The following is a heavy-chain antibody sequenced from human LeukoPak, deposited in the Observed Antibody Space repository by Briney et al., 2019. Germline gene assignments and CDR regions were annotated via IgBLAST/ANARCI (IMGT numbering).Heavy chain of an antibody. CDR3: ARGPMLRGVIIRRSKSGYFDY. V-gene: IGHV3-48*03. J-gene: IGHJ4*02. D-gene: IGHD3-10*01. Sequence: PGGSLSLSCAASEFTFSDYEMNWVRQAPGKGLEWVSYISRSGSTIYYADSVKGRFTISRDNAKNSLYLQMSSLRVEDTAVYYCARGPMLRGVIIRRSKSGYFDYWGQGTLVTVSS. CDR2: ISRSGSTI. CDR1: EFTFSDYE.